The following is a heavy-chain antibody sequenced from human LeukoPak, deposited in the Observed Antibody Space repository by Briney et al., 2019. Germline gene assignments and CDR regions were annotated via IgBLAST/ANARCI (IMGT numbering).Heavy chain of an antibody. V-gene: IGHV3-30*02. CDR1: GFTFSSHG. D-gene: IGHD3-22*01. Sequence: GGSLRLSCAASGFTFSSHGMNWVRQAPGKGLEWVAFIRYDGSNKYYADSVKGRFTISRDNSKNTLYLQMNSLRAEDTAVYYCAKDLFLYYDSSGYSWDAFDIWGQGTMVTVSS. CDR2: IRYDGSNK. CDR3: AKDLFLYYDSSGYSWDAFDI. J-gene: IGHJ3*02.